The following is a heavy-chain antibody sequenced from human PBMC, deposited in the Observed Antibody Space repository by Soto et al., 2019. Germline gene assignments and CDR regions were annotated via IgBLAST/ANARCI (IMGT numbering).Heavy chain of an antibody. Sequence: GASVKVSCKASGYTFTDYYIHWVRQAPGQGLEWVGWINPDSGGTNLAQRFQGRVTMTSDTSINTAYMELSSLRSDDTAVYYCAIRTGQLAIISEFDGDWFFEVWGRGTLVTAPQ. D-gene: IGHD2-2*01. CDR1: GYTFTDYY. CDR3: AIRTGQLAIISEFDGDWFFEV. J-gene: IGHJ2*01. CDR2: INPDSGGT. V-gene: IGHV1-2*02.